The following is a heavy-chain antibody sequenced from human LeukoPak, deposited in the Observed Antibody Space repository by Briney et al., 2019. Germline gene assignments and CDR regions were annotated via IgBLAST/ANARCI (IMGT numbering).Heavy chain of an antibody. Sequence: ASVKVSCKASGYTFTSYDINWVRQATGQGLEWMGWMNPNSGNTGYAQKFQGRITITRNTSISTAYMELSSMRSEDTAVYYCARGKSPGWFDPWGQGTLVTVSS. J-gene: IGHJ5*02. V-gene: IGHV1-8*03. CDR3: ARGKSPGWFDP. CDR1: GYTFTSYD. CDR2: MNPNSGNT.